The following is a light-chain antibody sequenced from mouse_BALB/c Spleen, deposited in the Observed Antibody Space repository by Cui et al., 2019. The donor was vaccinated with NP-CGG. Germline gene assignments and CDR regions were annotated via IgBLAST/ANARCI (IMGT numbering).Light chain of an antibody. V-gene: IGLV1*01. CDR2: GTN. Sequence: AVVTQESALTTSTGKTVTLTCRSSTGAVTTSNYANWVQEKPDHLFTGLIGGTNNRAPGVPPRFSGSLIGDKAALTITGAQTEDEAIYFCALWYSNHWVFGGGTKLTVL. J-gene: IGLJ1*01. CDR1: TGAVTTSNY. CDR3: ALWYSNHWV.